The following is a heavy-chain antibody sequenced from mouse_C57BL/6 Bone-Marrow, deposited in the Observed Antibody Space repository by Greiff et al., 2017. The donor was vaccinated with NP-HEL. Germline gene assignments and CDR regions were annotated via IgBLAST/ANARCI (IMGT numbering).Heavy chain of an antibody. D-gene: IGHD2-1*01. J-gene: IGHJ4*01. CDR1: GYAFSSSW. CDR3: ARGGNYGYAMDY. V-gene: IGHV1-82*01. Sequence: VHLVESGPELVKPGASVKISCKASGYAFSSSWMNWVKQRPGKGLEWIGRIYPGDGDTNYNGKFKGKATLTADKSSSTAYMQLSSLTSEDSAVYFCARGGNYGYAMDYWGQGTSVTVSS. CDR2: IYPGDGDT.